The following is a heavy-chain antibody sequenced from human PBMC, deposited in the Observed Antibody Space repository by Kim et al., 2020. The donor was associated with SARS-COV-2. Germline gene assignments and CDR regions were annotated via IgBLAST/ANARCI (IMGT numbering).Heavy chain of an antibody. Sequence: SETLSLTCTVSGGSISSYYWSWIRQPAGKGLEWIGRIYTSGSTNYNPSLKSRVTMSVDTSKNQFSLKLSSVTAADTAVYYCARLLCTNGVCWFDPWGQGTLVTVSS. CDR1: GGSISSYY. CDR3: ARLLCTNGVCWFDP. J-gene: IGHJ5*02. V-gene: IGHV4-4*07. D-gene: IGHD2-8*01. CDR2: IYTSGST.